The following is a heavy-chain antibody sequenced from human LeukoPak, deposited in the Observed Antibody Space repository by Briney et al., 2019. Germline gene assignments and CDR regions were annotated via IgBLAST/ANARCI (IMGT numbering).Heavy chain of an antibody. D-gene: IGHD2-15*01. Sequence: ASVKVSCKASGYTFTSYGISWVRQAPGQGLEWMGWINPNSGGTNYAQKFQGWVTMTRDTSISTAYMELSRLRSDDTAVYYCARDNCSGGSCYSNFDYWGQGTLVTVSS. V-gene: IGHV1-2*04. J-gene: IGHJ4*02. CDR2: INPNSGGT. CDR3: ARDNCSGGSCYSNFDY. CDR1: GYTFTSYG.